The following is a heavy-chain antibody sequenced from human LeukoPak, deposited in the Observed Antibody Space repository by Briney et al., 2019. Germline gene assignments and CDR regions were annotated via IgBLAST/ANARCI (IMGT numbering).Heavy chain of an antibody. V-gene: IGHV3-30*03. CDR2: ISYDGSNK. D-gene: IGHD3-22*01. Sequence: GRSLRLSCAASGFTFSSYGMHWVRQAPGKGLEWVAVISYDGSNKYYADSVKGRFTISRDNSKNTLYLQMNSLRAEDTAVYYCGRYYDSSGYRYYYGMDAWGQGTMVTVSS. J-gene: IGHJ6*02. CDR1: GFTFSSYG. CDR3: GRYYDSSGYRYYYGMDA.